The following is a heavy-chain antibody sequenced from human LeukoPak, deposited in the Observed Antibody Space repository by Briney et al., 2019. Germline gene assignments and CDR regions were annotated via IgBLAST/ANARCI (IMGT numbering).Heavy chain of an antibody. CDR1: GIAFSSYW. V-gene: IGHV3-7*01. CDR3: AKDQNTRWEPTLDAFDI. CDR2: MNQNGGES. J-gene: IGHJ3*02. D-gene: IGHD1-26*01. Sequence: GGSLRLSCAVSGIAFSSYWMTWVRQAPGKGLEWVANMNQNGGESYYVDSVKGRFTISRDNSKNTLYLQMNSLRAEDTAVYYCAKDQNTRWEPTLDAFDIWGQGTMVTVSS.